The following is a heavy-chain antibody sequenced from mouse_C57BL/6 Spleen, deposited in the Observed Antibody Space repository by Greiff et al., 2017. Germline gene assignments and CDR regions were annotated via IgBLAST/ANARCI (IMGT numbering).Heavy chain of an antibody. CDR3: ARDSLYYGNYAGAY. J-gene: IGHJ3*01. CDR1: GYTFTSYG. Sequence: LVRPGASVKLSCKASGYTFTSYGISWVKQRTGQGLEWIGEIYPRSGNTYYNEKFKGKATLTADKSSSTAYMELRSLTSEDSAVYFCARDSLYYGNYAGAYWGQGTLVTVSA. CDR2: IYPRSGNT. V-gene: IGHV1-81*01. D-gene: IGHD2-1*01.